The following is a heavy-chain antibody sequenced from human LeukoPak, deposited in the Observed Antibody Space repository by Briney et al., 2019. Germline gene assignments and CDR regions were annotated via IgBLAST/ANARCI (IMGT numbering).Heavy chain of an antibody. CDR3: ARDRISSSWQRTARNWFDP. V-gene: IGHV4-39*07. J-gene: IGHJ5*02. CDR2: IYYSGST. Sequence: PSEALSLTCTVSGGSISSSSYYWGWIRQPPGKGLEWIGSIYYSGSTYYNPSLKSRVTISVDTSKNQFSLKLSSVTAADTAVYYCARDRISSSWQRTARNWFDPWGQGTLVTVSS. D-gene: IGHD6-13*01. CDR1: GGSISSSSYY.